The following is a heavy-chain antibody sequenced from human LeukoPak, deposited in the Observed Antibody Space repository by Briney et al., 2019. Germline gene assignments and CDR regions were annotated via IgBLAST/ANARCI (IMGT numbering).Heavy chain of an antibody. CDR3: ARHLRYFDGVDAFDV. V-gene: IGHV4-34*01. CDR1: GGSFSGYY. J-gene: IGHJ3*01. D-gene: IGHD3-9*01. CDR2: VNSSGST. Sequence: SETLSLTCAVYGGSFSGYYWSWIRQPPGKGLEWIGEVNSSGSTNYNPSLKSRVTISVDTSKNQFSLKVNPVTAADTAVYFCARHLRYFDGVDAFDVWGQGTLVTVSS.